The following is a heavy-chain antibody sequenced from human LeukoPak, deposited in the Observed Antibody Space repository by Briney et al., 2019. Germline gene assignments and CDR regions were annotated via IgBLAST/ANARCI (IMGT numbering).Heavy chain of an antibody. CDR2: ISSSSSYI. CDR1: GFTFGDYA. D-gene: IGHD5-18*01. V-gene: IGHV3-21*06. Sequence: GGSLRLSCTSSGFTFGDYAMSWVRQAPGKGLEWVSSISSSSSYIYYADSVKGQFTISRDNAENSLYLQMNSLRAEDTAVYYCARGLDNYGYKFDYWGQGTLVTVSS. CDR3: ARGLDNYGYKFDY. J-gene: IGHJ4*02.